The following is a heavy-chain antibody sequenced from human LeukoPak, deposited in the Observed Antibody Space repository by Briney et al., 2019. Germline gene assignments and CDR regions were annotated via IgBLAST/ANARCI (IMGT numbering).Heavy chain of an antibody. CDR2: ISYDGSNK. V-gene: IGHV3-30*18. CDR3: AKEPVEMATPSYFDY. Sequence: GGSLRLSCAASGFTFSSYGMHWVRQAPGKGLEWVAVISYDGSNKYYGESVKGRFTISRDNSKNTLYLQMNSLRAEDTAVYYCAKEPVEMATPSYFDYWGQGTLVTVSS. D-gene: IGHD5-24*01. CDR1: GFTFSSYG. J-gene: IGHJ4*02.